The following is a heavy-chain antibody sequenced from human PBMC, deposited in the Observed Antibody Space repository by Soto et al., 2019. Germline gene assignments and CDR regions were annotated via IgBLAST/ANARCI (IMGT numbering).Heavy chain of an antibody. D-gene: IGHD1-1*01. CDR3: AADLLERHDYYYGMDV. CDR2: IVVGSGNT. Sequence: SVKVSCKASGFTFTSSAVQWVRQARGQRLEWIGWIVVGSGNTNYAQKFQERVTITRDMSTSTAYMELSSLRSEDTAVYYCAADLLERHDYYYGMDVWGQGTTVTVSS. V-gene: IGHV1-58*01. J-gene: IGHJ6*02. CDR1: GFTFTSSA.